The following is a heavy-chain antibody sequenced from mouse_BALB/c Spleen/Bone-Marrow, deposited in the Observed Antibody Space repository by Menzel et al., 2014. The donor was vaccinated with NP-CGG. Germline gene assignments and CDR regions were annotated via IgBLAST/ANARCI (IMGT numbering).Heavy chain of an antibody. V-gene: IGHV5-6-3*01. CDR1: GFTFXSYG. CDR3: ARDSNDY. CDR2: INSNGGST. Sequence: EVKLVESGGGLVQPGGSLKLSCAASGFTFXSYGMSWVRQTPDKRLELVATINSNGGSTYYPDSVKGRFTISRDNAKNTLYLQMSSLKSEDTATYYCARDSNDYWGQGTTLTVSS. J-gene: IGHJ2*01.